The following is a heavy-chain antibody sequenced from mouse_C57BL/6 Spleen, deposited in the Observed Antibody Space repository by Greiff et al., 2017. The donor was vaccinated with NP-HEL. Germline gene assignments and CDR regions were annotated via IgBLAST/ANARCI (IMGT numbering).Heavy chain of an antibody. D-gene: IGHD2-2*01. CDR1: GYTFTSYW. Sequence: VQLQQPGAELVKPGASVKLSCKASGYTFTSYWMHWVKQRPGQGLEWIGMIHPNSGSTNYNEKFKSKATMTVDKSSSTAYMQLSSLTSEDSAVYYCAREGYLWYFDYWGQGTTLTVSS. CDR2: IHPNSGST. J-gene: IGHJ2*01. CDR3: AREGYLWYFDY. V-gene: IGHV1-64*01.